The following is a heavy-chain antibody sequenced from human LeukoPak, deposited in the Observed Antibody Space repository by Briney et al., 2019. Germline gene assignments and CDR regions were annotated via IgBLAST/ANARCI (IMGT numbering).Heavy chain of an antibody. CDR3: AGGYSYGSTYYYMDV. V-gene: IGHV4-39*07. J-gene: IGHJ6*03. CDR2: IYYSGST. D-gene: IGHD5-18*01. CDR1: GGSVSRSPYY. Sequence: SETLSLTCTVSGGSVSRSPYYWGWIRQPPGKGLEWIGNIYYSGSTYYNPSLKSRVTISVDTSKNQFSLKVTSVTAADTAVYYCAGGYSYGSTYYYMDVWGKGTTVTISS.